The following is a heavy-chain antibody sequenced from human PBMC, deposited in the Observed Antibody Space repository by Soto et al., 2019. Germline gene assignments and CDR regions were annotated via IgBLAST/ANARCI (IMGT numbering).Heavy chain of an antibody. Sequence: SVTMSVTCTVAGGSISSSGYYWGRKSQPPGKGLEWIGSIYYSGSTYYNPSLKSRVTISVDTSKNQFSLKLSSVTAADTAVYYCARRIAVAAPNWFDPWGQGTLVTVSS. CDR1: GGSISSSGYY. J-gene: IGHJ5*02. D-gene: IGHD6-19*01. CDR2: IYYSGST. CDR3: ARRIAVAAPNWFDP. V-gene: IGHV4-39*01.